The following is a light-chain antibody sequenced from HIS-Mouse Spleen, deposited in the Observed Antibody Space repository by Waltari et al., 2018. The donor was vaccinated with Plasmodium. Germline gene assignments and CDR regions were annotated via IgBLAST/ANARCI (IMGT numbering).Light chain of an antibody. V-gene: IGKV3-11*01. CDR2: DAP. Sequence: EIVLTQSPATLSLSPGERATLSCRASQSVSSYLAWYQQKPGQAPRLLIYDAPNRATGIPARFSGSGCGTDCTLPISSLGPEDFAVYYCQQRSNWPPLNFGGGTKVESK. CDR1: QSVSSY. J-gene: IGKJ4*01. CDR3: QQRSNWPPLN.